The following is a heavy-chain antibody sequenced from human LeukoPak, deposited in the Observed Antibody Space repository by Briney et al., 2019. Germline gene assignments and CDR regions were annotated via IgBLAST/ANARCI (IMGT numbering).Heavy chain of an antibody. CDR3: ARTGIAAAGPIDY. CDR2: IIPIPGIA. D-gene: IGHD6-13*01. CDR1: GGTFSSYT. V-gene: IGHV1-69*02. Sequence: EASVKVSCKASGGTFSSYTISWVRQAPGQGLEWTGRIIPIPGIANYAQKFQGRVTITADKSTSTAYMELSSLRSEDTAVYYCARTGIAAAGPIDYWGQGTLVTVSS. J-gene: IGHJ4*02.